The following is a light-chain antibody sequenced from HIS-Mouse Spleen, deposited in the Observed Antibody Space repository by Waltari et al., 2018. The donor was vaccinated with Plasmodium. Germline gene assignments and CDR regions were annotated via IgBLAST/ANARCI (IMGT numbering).Light chain of an antibody. CDR3: YSTDSSGNHRV. Sequence: SYELTQPPSVSVSPGQTARITCSGDALPTQYAYWYQQKSGQAPVLFIYAGSKRPSGSPERFSGSSSGTMATLTISGAQVEDEADYYCYSTDSSGNHRVFGGGTKLTVL. CDR2: AGS. CDR1: ALPTQY. J-gene: IGLJ3*02. V-gene: IGLV3-10*01.